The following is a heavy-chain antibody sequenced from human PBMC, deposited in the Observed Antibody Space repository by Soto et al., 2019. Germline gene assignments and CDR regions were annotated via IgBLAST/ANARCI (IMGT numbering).Heavy chain of an antibody. V-gene: IGHV4-34*01. CDR1: GGSISYYY. CDR3: ARIXPYHYDFWSGYFNWFDP. CDR2: INHSGST. Sequence: PSETLSLTCSVSGGSISYYYRSWIRQPPGKGLEWIGEINHSGSTNYNPSLKSRVTISVDTSKNQFSLKLSSVTAADTAVYYCARIXPYHYDFWSGYFNWFDPWGQGTLVTVSS. J-gene: IGHJ5*02. D-gene: IGHD3-3*01.